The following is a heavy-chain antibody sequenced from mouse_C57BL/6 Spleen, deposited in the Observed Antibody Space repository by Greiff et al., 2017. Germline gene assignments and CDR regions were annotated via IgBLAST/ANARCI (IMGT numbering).Heavy chain of an antibody. CDR3: ARWAELRRDYFDY. Sequence: VQLQQSGPELVKPGASVKMSCKASGYSFTDYNMHWVKQSHGKSLEWIGYINPNNGGTSYNQKFKGKATLTVNKSSSTAYMELRSLTSEDSAVYYCARWAELRRDYFDYWGQGTTLTVSS. CDR1: GYSFTDYN. J-gene: IGHJ2*01. CDR2: INPNNGGT. D-gene: IGHD4-1*01. V-gene: IGHV1-22*01.